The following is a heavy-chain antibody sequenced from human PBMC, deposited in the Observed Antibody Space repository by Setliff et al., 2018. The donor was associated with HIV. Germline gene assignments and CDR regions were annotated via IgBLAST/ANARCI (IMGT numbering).Heavy chain of an antibody. CDR3: ARGPWSDGSGSRTPYDY. CDR1: GGSISSSSYY. J-gene: IGHJ4*02. Sequence: SETLSLTCTVSGGSISSSSYYWGWIRQPPGKGLEWIGEINHSGSTNYKPSLKSRVTISVDTSKKQFSLKMNSMTAADTAVYYCARGPWSDGSGSRTPYDYWGQGILVTVSS. V-gene: IGHV4-39*07. D-gene: IGHD3-10*01. CDR2: INHSGST.